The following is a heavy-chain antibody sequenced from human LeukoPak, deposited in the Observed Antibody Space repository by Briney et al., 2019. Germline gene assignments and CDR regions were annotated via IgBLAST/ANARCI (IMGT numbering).Heavy chain of an antibody. V-gene: IGHV4-59*08. J-gene: IGHJ4*02. CDR3: ASGGYCSGGSCLHFDY. D-gene: IGHD2-15*01. CDR1: GGSISSYY. CDR2: IYYSGST. Sequence: PSETLSLTCTVSGGSISSYYWSWIRQPPGKGLEWIGYIYYSGSTNYNPSPKSRVTISVDTSKNQFSLRLSSVTAADTAVYYCASGGYCSGGSCLHFDYWGQGTLVTVSS.